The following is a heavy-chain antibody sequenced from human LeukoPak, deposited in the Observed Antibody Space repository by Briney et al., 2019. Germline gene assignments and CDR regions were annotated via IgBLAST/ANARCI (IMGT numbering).Heavy chain of an antibody. D-gene: IGHD3-9*01. CDR3: ARGADVLRYFDWLSTRNYFDY. V-gene: IGHV4-34*01. J-gene: IGHJ4*02. Sequence: SETLSLTCAVYGGSFSGYYWSWIRQPPGKGLEWIGEITHSGSTNYNPSLKSRVTISVDTSKNQFSLKLSSVTAADTAVYYCARGADVLRYFDWLSTRNYFDYWGQGTLVTVSS. CDR2: ITHSGST. CDR1: GGSFSGYY.